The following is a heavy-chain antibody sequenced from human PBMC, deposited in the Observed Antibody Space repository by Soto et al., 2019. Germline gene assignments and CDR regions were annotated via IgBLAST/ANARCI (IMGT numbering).Heavy chain of an antibody. J-gene: IGHJ6*03. V-gene: IGHV4-39*01. CDR2: IYYSGST. D-gene: IGHD6-13*01. CDR3: ASGSSSWYGLSDYYYYMDV. Sequence: SETLSLTCTVSGGSISSSSYYWGWIRQPPGKGLEWIGSIYYSGSTYYNPSLKSRVTISVDTSKNQFSLKLSSVTAADTAVYYCASGSSSWYGLSDYYYYMDVWGKGTTITVSS. CDR1: GGSISSSSYY.